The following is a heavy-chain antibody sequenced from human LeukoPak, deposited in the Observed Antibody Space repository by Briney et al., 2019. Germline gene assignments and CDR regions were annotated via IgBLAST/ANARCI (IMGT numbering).Heavy chain of an antibody. CDR2: ISSCSSNT. CDR1: YY. V-gene: IGHV3-11*06. J-gene: IGHJ4*02. CDR3: ARDLKYYFDY. Sequence: YYMSWIRQAPGKGLEYVSYISSCSSNTNYADSVKGRFTISRDNAKNSLYLQMDSPRAEDTAVYYCARDLKYYFDYWGQGTLVTVSS.